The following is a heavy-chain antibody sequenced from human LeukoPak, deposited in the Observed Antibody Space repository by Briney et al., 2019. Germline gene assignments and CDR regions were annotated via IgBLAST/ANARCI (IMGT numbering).Heavy chain of an antibody. Sequence: SVKVSCKASGGTFSSYAISWVRQAPGQGLEWMGGVIPIFGTANYAQKLQGRVKITTDESTSTAYMEMSSLRSEDTAVYYCARDNRYCSSTSCWSDAFDIWGQGTMVTVSS. J-gene: IGHJ3*02. V-gene: IGHV1-69*05. CDR3: ARDNRYCSSTSCWSDAFDI. CDR1: GGTFSSYA. D-gene: IGHD2-2*01. CDR2: VIPIFGTA.